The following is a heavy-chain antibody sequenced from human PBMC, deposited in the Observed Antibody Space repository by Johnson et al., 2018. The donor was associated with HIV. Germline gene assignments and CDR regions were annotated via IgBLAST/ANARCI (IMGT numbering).Heavy chain of an antibody. CDR3: ARESELLSSSDAFDI. J-gene: IGHJ3*02. V-gene: IGHV3-30*04. CDR1: GFTFSSYA. Sequence: QVQLVESGGGVVQPGRSLRLSCAASGFTFSSYAMHWVRQAPGKGLEWVAVISYDGSNKYYADSVKGRFTISRDNAKNTLSLQMNSLRAEDTAVYYCARESELLSSSDAFDIWGQGTMVTVSS. CDR2: ISYDGSNK. D-gene: IGHD6-6*01.